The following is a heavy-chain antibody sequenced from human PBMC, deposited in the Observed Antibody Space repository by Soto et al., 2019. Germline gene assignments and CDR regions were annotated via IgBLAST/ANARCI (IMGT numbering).Heavy chain of an antibody. CDR3: AGPPELTRIYYYYGMDV. CDR1: GGTFSSYA. Sequence: QVQLVQSGAEVKKPGSSVKVSCKASGGTFSSYAISWVRQAPGQGLEWMGGIIPIFGTANYAQKFQGRVTITADESTSTAYMELSSLRSEDMAVYYCAGPPELTRIYYYYGMDVWGQGTPVTVSS. CDR2: IIPIFGTA. D-gene: IGHD1-7*01. J-gene: IGHJ6*02. V-gene: IGHV1-69*12.